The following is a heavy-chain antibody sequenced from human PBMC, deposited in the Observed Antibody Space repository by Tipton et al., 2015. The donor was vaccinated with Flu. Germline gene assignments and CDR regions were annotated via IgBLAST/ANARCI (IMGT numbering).Heavy chain of an antibody. CDR3: ARVIPEFVAGLSY. J-gene: IGHJ4*02. V-gene: IGHV3-23*01. CDR2: IGGGGATT. Sequence: SLRLSCVVSGFSFSRYGMSWVRQAPGKGLEWVSAIGGGGATTYFADSVKGRFTISRDNTRNTLYLQMNSLRAEDTAIYYCARVIPEFVAGLSYWGQGTQVTVSS. CDR1: GFSFSRYG. D-gene: IGHD6-19*01.